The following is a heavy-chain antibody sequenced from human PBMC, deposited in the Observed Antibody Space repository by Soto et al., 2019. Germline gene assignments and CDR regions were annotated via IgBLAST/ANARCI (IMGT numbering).Heavy chain of an antibody. D-gene: IGHD3-10*01. CDR1: GYSFTSYW. Sequence: PGESLKISCKGSGYSFTSYWIGWVRQMPGKGLEWMGIIYPGDSDTRYSPSFQGQVTISADKSISTAYLQWSSLKASDTAMYYCARFPYQLLWFGELALGNNWFDPWGQGTLVTVSS. V-gene: IGHV5-51*01. CDR2: IYPGDSDT. CDR3: ARFPYQLLWFGELALGNNWFDP. J-gene: IGHJ5*02.